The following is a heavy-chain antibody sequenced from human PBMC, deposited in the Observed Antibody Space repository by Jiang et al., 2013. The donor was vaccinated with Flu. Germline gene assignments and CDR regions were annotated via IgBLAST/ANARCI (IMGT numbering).Heavy chain of an antibody. D-gene: IGHD6-19*01. CDR1: GGSISSYY. V-gene: IGHV4-59*13. CDR3: ARGSDISGWYGRGSRADNWFDP. Sequence: VKPSETLSLTCTVSGGSISSYYWSWIRQPPGKGLEWIGYIYYSGSTNYNPSLKSRVTISVDTSKNQFSLKLSSVTAADTAVYYCARGSDISGWYGRGSRADNWFDPWGQGTLVTVSS. J-gene: IGHJ5*02. CDR2: IYYSGST.